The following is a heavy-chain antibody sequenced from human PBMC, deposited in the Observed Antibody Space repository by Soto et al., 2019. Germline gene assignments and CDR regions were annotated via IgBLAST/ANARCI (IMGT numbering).Heavy chain of an antibody. Sequence: SETLSLTCTVSGAPIISGDYYWSWVRQPPGKGLEWIGYVYYSGSTYYNPSPESRVTMSVDTSKSQFSLNLNSVTAADTAVYYCARVDKGHGMNCWGQGTLVTVSS. CDR1: GAPIISGDYY. CDR2: VYYSGST. D-gene: IGHD1-20*01. J-gene: IGHJ4*02. CDR3: ARVDKGHGMNC. V-gene: IGHV4-30-4*01.